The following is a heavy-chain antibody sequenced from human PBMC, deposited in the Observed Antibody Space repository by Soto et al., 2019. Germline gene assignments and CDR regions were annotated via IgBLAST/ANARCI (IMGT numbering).Heavy chain of an antibody. J-gene: IGHJ4*02. Sequence: SETLSLTCTVSGGSISSYYWSWIRQPPGKGLEWIGYIYYSGSTNYNPSLKSRVTISVDTSKNQFSLKLSSVTAADTAVYYCATGESIAARLLLVYWGQGTLVTVSS. V-gene: IGHV4-59*01. CDR2: IYYSGST. D-gene: IGHD6-6*01. CDR1: GGSISSYY. CDR3: ATGESIAARLLLVY.